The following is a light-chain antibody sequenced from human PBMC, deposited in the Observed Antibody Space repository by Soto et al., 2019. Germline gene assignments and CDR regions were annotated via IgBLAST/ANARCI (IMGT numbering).Light chain of an antibody. CDR3: CSYTTSSTYV. CDR2: DVS. J-gene: IGLJ1*01. CDR1: SSDVGGYNY. V-gene: IGLV2-14*03. Sequence: SALTQPASLTGSPGQSIAISCTGTSSDVGGYNYVSWYQQHPGKAPKLMIYDVSNRPSGVSNRFSGSKSGNTASLTISGLQAEDEADYYCCSYTTSSTYVFGTGTKVTVL.